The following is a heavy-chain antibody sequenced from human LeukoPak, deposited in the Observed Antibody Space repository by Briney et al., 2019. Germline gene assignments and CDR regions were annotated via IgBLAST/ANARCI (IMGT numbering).Heavy chain of an antibody. J-gene: IGHJ4*02. Sequence: LGESLKISCKGSGYSFTSYWIGWVRQMPGKGLEWMGIIYPGDSDTRYSPSFQGQVTISADKSISTAYLQWSSLKASDTAMYYCARGGYSYGFQRVFDYWGQGTLVTVSS. V-gene: IGHV5-51*01. CDR3: ARGGYSYGFQRVFDY. CDR1: GYSFTSYW. D-gene: IGHD5-18*01. CDR2: IYPGDSDT.